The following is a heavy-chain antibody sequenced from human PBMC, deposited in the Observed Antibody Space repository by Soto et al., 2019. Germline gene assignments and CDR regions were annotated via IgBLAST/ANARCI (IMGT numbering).Heavy chain of an antibody. D-gene: IGHD3-3*01. V-gene: IGHV4-34*01. Sequence: SETLSLTCAVYGGSFSGYYWSWIRQPPGKGLEWIGEINHSGSTNYNPSLKSRVTISVVTSKNQFSLKLSSVTAADTAVYCCARHHPGYYDFWSGSYYFDYWGQGTLVTVSS. CDR2: INHSGST. CDR3: ARHHPGYYDFWSGSYYFDY. J-gene: IGHJ4*02. CDR1: GGSFSGYY.